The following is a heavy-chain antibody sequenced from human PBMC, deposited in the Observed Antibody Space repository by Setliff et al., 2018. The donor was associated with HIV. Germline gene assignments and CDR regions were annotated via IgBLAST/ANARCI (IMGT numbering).Heavy chain of an antibody. Sequence: PSETRSLTCAVYGGSFNDYYWTWIRQPPGKGLEWIGEIDHSGNIKYHAALKSRVTISKDTSKNQISLKLRSVTAADTAVYYCARGLNYYGSGSYLPLGYWGHGTLVTVSS. CDR3: ARGLNYYGSGSYLPLGY. J-gene: IGHJ4*01. V-gene: IGHV4-34*01. CDR2: IDHSGNI. CDR1: GGSFNDYY. D-gene: IGHD3-10*01.